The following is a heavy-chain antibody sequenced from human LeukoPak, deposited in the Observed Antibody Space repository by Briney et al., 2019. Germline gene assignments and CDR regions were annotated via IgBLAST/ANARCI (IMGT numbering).Heavy chain of an antibody. CDR3: AKAGVVGCSGGTCYAPDY. CDR2: ISGSGGST. CDR1: GFTFSSYA. J-gene: IGHJ4*02. V-gene: IGHV3-23*01. D-gene: IGHD2-15*01. Sequence: GGSLRLSCAAPGFTFSSYAMTWVRQAPGKGLEWVSAISGSGGSTYYADSVKGRFTISRDNSKNTLFLQMHSLRAEDTAVYYCAKAGVVGCSGGTCYAPDYWGQGTLVTVSS.